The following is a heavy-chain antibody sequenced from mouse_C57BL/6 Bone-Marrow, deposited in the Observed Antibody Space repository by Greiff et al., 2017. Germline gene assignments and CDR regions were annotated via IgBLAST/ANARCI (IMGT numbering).Heavy chain of an antibody. CDR2: IDPSDSYT. J-gene: IGHJ3*01. CDR1: GYTFTSSW. Sequence: VQLQQPGAELVRPGTSVKLSCKASGYTFTSSWMHWVKQRPGQGLEWIGVIDPSDSYTNYNQKFKGKATLIVDTSSSPAYMQLSSLTSAASAVYDCARGGSFAYWGQGTLVTVSA. V-gene: IGHV1-59*01. CDR3: ARGGSFAY.